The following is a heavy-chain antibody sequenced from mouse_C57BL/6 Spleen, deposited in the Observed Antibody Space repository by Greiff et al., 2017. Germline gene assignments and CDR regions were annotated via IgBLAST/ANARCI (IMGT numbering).Heavy chain of an antibody. D-gene: IGHD2-3*01. CDR3: AREEYGYYGYAMDY. Sequence: VQLQQPGAELVKPGASVKLSCKASGYTFTSYWMHWVKQRPGQGLEWIGMIYPNSGSTNYNEKFKSKATLTVDKSSSTAYMQLSSLTSEDSAVYYCAREEYGYYGYAMDYWGQGTSVTVSS. CDR2: IYPNSGST. J-gene: IGHJ4*01. V-gene: IGHV1-64*01. CDR1: GYTFTSYW.